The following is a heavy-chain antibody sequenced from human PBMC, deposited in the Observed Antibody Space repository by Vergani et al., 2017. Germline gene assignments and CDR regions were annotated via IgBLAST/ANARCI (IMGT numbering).Heavy chain of an antibody. CDR1: GYSFSNHY. V-gene: IGHV1-69*09. CDR3: ARPHWGTAIRMDV. CDR2: IIPILGIA. J-gene: IGHJ6*02. D-gene: IGHD5-18*01. Sequence: QVQLVQSGAEVKKPGASVRVSCKASGYSFSNHYIHWVRQAPGQGLEWMGRIIPILGIANYAQKFQGRVTITADKSTSTAYMELSSLRSEDTAVYYCARPHWGTAIRMDVWGQGTTVTVSS.